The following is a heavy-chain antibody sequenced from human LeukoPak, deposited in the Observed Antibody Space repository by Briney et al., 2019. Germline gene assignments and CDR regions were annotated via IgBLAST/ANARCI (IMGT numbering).Heavy chain of an antibody. CDR2: IYYSGST. V-gene: IGHV4-59*01. CDR1: GGSISSYY. D-gene: IGHD2-2*02. CDR3: ARQEQQLIYDWFDP. J-gene: IGHJ5*02. Sequence: SETLSLTCTVSGGSISSYYWSWIRQPPGKGLEWIGYIYYSGSTNYNPSLKSRVTISVDTSKNQFSLKLSSVTAADTAVYYCARQEQQLIYDWFDPWGQGTLVTVSS.